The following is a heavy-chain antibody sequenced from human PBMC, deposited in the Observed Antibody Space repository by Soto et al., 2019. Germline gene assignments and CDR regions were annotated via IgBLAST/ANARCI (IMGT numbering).Heavy chain of an antibody. CDR3: AKNYDFWSGYYYMDV. J-gene: IGHJ6*03. V-gene: IGHV3-23*01. Sequence: GGSLRLSCAASGFTFSSYAMSWVRQAPGKGLEWVSAISGSGGSTYYADSVKGQFTISRDNSKNTVYLQMNSLRAEDTAVYYCAKNYDFWSGYYYMDVWGKGTTVTVSS. D-gene: IGHD3-3*01. CDR1: GFTFSSYA. CDR2: ISGSGGST.